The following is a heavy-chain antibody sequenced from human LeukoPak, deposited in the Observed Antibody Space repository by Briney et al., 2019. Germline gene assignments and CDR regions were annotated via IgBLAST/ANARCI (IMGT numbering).Heavy chain of an antibody. J-gene: IGHJ4*02. V-gene: IGHV3-49*03. Sequence: GGSLRLSCTASGFTFGDYAMSWFRQAPGKGLEWVGFIRSKSYAGTTEYAASVKGRFTISRDDSKIIPYLKMNSLKTTDTAVYYCTRRLYSNYYDSSGYYDYWGQGTLVTVSS. CDR2: IRSKSYAGTT. D-gene: IGHD3-22*01. CDR1: GFTFGDYA. CDR3: TRRLYSNYYDSSGYYDY.